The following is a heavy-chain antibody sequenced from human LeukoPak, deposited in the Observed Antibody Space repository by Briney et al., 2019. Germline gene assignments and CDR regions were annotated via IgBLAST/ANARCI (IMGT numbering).Heavy chain of an antibody. D-gene: IGHD5-24*01. V-gene: IGHV3-21*01. CDR3: ARRGDGKMATIWRFDY. CDR2: ISSSSSYI. CDR1: GFTFSSYS. Sequence: SGGSLRLSCAASGFTFSSYSMNWVRQAPGKGLEWVSSISSSSSYIYYADSVKGRFTISRDNAKNSLYLQMNSLRAEDTAVYYCARRGDGKMATIWRFDYWGQGTLITVSS. J-gene: IGHJ4*02.